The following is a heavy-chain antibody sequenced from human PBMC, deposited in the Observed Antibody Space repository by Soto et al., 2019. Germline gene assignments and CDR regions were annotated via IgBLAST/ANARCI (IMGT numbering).Heavy chain of an antibody. D-gene: IGHD5-12*01. CDR1: GFTLSRYS. Sequence: PGGSLRLSCAASGFTLSRYSMNWVRQAPGKGLEWLSYISGSSGTIHYADTVKGRFIISRDNAKNSLYLQMNSLRDEDTAVYYCARGGVATIFGDSWGQGTLVTVSS. CDR3: ARGGVATIFGDS. V-gene: IGHV3-48*02. CDR2: ISGSSGTI. J-gene: IGHJ4*02.